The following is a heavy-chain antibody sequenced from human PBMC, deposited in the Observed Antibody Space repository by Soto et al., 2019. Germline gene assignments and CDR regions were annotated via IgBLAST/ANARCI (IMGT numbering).Heavy chain of an antibody. D-gene: IGHD2-15*01. CDR1: GYTFTSYY. Sequence: ASVKVSCKASGYTFTSYYMHWVRQAPGQGLEWMGIINPSGGSTSYAQKFQGRVTMTRDTSTSTVYMELSSLRSEDTAVYYCARECGSGGSCYSNGMDVWGQGTTVTV. V-gene: IGHV1-46*01. CDR3: ARECGSGGSCYSNGMDV. CDR2: INPSGGST. J-gene: IGHJ6*02.